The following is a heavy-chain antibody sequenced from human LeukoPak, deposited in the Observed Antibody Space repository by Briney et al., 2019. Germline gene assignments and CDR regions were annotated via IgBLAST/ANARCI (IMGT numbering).Heavy chain of an antibody. Sequence: PSETLSLPCTVSGYYIGSGHYWAWIRQPPGKGLEWIGCVYHSGTHYKSSLASRVIISMDGTRNQFSRQLTSMTAADSAFYSCARTSGGGCHDSWGQGALVTVSS. CDR3: ARTSGGGCHDS. J-gene: IGHJ5*01. D-gene: IGHD6-19*01. CDR1: GYYIGSGHY. V-gene: IGHV4-38-2*02. CDR2: VYHSGT.